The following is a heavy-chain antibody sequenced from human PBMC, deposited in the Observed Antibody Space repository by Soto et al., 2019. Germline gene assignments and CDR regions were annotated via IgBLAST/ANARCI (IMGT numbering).Heavy chain of an antibody. D-gene: IGHD3-3*01. J-gene: IGHJ5*02. CDR2: IYYRGRT. CDR3: ARQTYYGFWSGYDWWFDP. CDR1: GGSISSYY. Sequence: PSETLSLTCTVSGGSISSYYWSWIRQPPGKGLEWFGYIYYRGRTNYNPSLKSRVTISVDTAKNQFSLKLCSVTAADTAVYYCARQTYYGFWSGYDWWFDPWGQATVITVSS. V-gene: IGHV4-59*01.